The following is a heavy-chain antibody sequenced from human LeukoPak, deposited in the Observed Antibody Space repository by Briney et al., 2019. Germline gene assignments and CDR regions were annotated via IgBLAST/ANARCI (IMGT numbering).Heavy chain of an antibody. J-gene: IGHJ4*02. CDR2: IWYDGSNK. V-gene: IGHV3-33*01. D-gene: IGHD6-19*01. Sequence: PGRSLRLSCAASGFTFSSYGMHWVRQAPGKGLEWVAVIWYDGSNKYYADSVKGRFTISRDNSKNTLYLQMNSLRAEDTAVYYCARDGLGHYYFDYWGQGTLVTVSS. CDR3: ARDGLGHYYFDY. CDR1: GFTFSSYG.